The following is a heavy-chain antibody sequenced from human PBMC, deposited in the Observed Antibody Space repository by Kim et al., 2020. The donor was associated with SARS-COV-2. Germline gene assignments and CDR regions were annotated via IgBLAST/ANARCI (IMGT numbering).Heavy chain of an antibody. J-gene: IGHJ4*02. Sequence: SETLSLTCTVSGGSISSGGYYWSWIRQHPGKGLEWIGYIYYSGSTYYNPSLKSRVTISADTSKNQFSLKLSSVTAADTAVYYCARDAAGYYDSSGYYYYDYWGQGTLVTVSS. CDR1: GGSISSGGYY. CDR3: ARDAAGYYDSSGYYYYDY. CDR2: IYYSGST. D-gene: IGHD3-22*01. V-gene: IGHV4-31*03.